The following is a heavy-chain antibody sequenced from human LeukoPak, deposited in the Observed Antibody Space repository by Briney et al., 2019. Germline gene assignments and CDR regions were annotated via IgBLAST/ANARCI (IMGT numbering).Heavy chain of an antibody. CDR2: INHSGST. CDR1: GGSFSGYY. J-gene: IGHJ4*02. V-gene: IGHV4-34*01. Sequence: SETLSLTCAVYGGSFSGYYWSWIRQPPGKGLEWIGEINHSGSTNYNPSLKSRVTISVDTSKNQFSLKLSSVTAADTAVYYCARSSRIAAAGFFFDYWGQGTLVTVPS. D-gene: IGHD6-13*01. CDR3: ARSSRIAAAGFFFDY.